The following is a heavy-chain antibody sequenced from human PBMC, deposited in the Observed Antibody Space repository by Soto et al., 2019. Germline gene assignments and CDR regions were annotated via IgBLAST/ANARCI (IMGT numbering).Heavy chain of an antibody. J-gene: IGHJ2*01. D-gene: IGHD6-19*01. Sequence: GGSLRLSCAASGFTFSSYAMSWVRQAPGKGLEWVSAISGSGGSTYYADSVKGRFTISRDNPKNTLYLQMNSLRAEDTAVYYCAKDQQWLTTTDWYFDLWGRGTLVTVSS. V-gene: IGHV3-23*01. CDR3: AKDQQWLTTTDWYFDL. CDR2: ISGSGGST. CDR1: GFTFSSYA.